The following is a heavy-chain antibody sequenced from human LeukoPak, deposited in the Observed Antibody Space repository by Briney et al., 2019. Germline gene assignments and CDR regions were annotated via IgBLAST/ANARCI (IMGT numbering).Heavy chain of an antibody. CDR3: ARAGTSMEGH. D-gene: IGHD5-18*01. V-gene: IGHV3-7*03. CDR2: LNKDGSKR. Sequence: GGSLRLSCAASGFTFSSYWMTWVRQAPGKGLEWVASLNKDGSKRSYVGSVKGRFTISRDNAQKSVYLQMNSLTAEDTAVYYCARAGTSMEGHWGQGTLVTVSS. CDR1: GFTFSSYW. J-gene: IGHJ4*02.